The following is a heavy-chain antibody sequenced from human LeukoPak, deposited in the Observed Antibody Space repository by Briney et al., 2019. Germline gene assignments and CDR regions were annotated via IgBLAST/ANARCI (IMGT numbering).Heavy chain of an antibody. CDR3: ARDKKSGESSEIDY. CDR1: GFTFSNYW. CDR2: INRDGSTT. J-gene: IGHJ4*02. V-gene: IGHV3-74*01. Sequence: GGSLRLSCAASGFTFSNYWVHCVRQAPGKGLVWVSRINRDGSTTNYADSVKGRFTVSRDNAKNTLNLQMNSLRAEDTAVYYCARDKKSGESSEIDYWGQGTLVTVSS. D-gene: IGHD3-10*01.